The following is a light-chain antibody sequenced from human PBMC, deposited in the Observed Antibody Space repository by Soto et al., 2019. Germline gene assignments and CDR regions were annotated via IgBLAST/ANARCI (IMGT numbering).Light chain of an antibody. CDR2: GAS. Sequence: EIVMTQSPATLSVSPGERATLSCRASQSVSSDLAWYQQKPGQAPRLLIYGASTRATAIPARFSGSGSGTEFTLTISSLQSEDFAVYYCQQYNYWWTFGQVTKVEIK. CDR1: QSVSSD. CDR3: QQYNYWWT. J-gene: IGKJ1*01. V-gene: IGKV3-15*01.